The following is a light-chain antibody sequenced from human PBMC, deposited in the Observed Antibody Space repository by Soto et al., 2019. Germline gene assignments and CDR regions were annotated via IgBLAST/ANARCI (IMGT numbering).Light chain of an antibody. CDR2: KAS. Sequence: DIQMTQSPSTLSASVGDRVTITCRASQSISSWLAWYQQKPGKAPKLLIYKASSVASGVPSRCSGSGSGTEFTLTISTLQHDDFTTYYCQQYNSYWTFGQGTKVDIK. V-gene: IGKV1-5*03. J-gene: IGKJ1*01. CDR3: QQYNSYWT. CDR1: QSISSW.